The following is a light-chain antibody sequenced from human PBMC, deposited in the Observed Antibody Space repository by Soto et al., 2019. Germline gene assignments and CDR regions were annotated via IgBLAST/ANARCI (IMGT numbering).Light chain of an antibody. Sequence: EKVMTQSPATLSVSPGERSTLSCRASQSVRSNLAWYQQKTGQPPRLLIYDASTRATGIPSRFSGSGSGTEFTLTISSLKSEDFAVYYCQQYDNWPRTFGQGTKVDIK. CDR3: QQYDNWPRT. J-gene: IGKJ1*01. CDR1: QSVRSN. CDR2: DAS. V-gene: IGKV3-15*01.